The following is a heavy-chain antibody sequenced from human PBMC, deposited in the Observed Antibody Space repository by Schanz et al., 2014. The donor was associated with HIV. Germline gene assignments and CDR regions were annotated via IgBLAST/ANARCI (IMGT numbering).Heavy chain of an antibody. D-gene: IGHD2-15*01. V-gene: IGHV1-2*02. CDR1: GYTFTGYY. CDR2: INPNSGGT. Sequence: QVQLVQSGAEVKKPGASVKVSCKASGYTFTGYYMHWVRQAPGQGLEWMGWINPNSGGTNYAQKFQGRVTMTRDTSLSTAYMALSRLRSADPAVYYCPRGRSGYCSGGSCPYGRYYFDYWGQGTLVTVSS. CDR3: PRGRSGYCSGGSCPYGRYYFDY. J-gene: IGHJ4*02.